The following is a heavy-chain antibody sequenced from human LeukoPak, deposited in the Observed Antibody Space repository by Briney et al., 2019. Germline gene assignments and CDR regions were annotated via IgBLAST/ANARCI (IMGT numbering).Heavy chain of an antibody. V-gene: IGHV1-69*01. CDR1: GATFSSYA. CDR3: ARGTRLGELSSHFDY. CDR2: IIPIFGTA. J-gene: IGHJ4*02. D-gene: IGHD3-16*02. Sequence: SSVKPSCKASGATFSSYAISWVRQAPGQGLEWMGGIIPIFGTANYAQKFQGRVTITADESTSTAYMELSSLRSEDTAVYYCARGTRLGELSSHFDYWGQGTLVTVSS.